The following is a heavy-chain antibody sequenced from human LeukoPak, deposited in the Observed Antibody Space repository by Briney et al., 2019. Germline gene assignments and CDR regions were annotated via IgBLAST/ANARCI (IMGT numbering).Heavy chain of an antibody. CDR3: ARVDGYSSGWYGN. Sequence: GGSLRLSCAASGFTFSSYAMHWVRQAPGKGLEWVSYISSSGSTIYYADSVKGRFTISRDNAKNSLYLQMNSLRAEDTAVYYCARVDGYSSGWYGNWGQGTLVTVSS. CDR2: ISSSGSTI. D-gene: IGHD6-19*01. CDR1: GFTFSSYA. V-gene: IGHV3-48*04. J-gene: IGHJ4*02.